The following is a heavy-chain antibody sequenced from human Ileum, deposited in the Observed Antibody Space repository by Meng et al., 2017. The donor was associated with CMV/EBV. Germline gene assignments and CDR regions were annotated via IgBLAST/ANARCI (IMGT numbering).Heavy chain of an antibody. J-gene: IGHJ5*02. D-gene: IGHD3-16*01. V-gene: IGHV4-4*07. Sequence: VVPHWAGSRQVWPSVNLSLKCTGVGGSMNDLDWGWEGQPGGMGLEWCGRIYSSGRANCNPSFGDRVRVSIDTTKKQYSLKMYSVTAAETASYYCARECVGEGSSSQWDYWFDPWGQGILVTVSS. CDR1: GGSMNDLD. CDR2: IYSSGRA. CDR3: ARECVGEGSSSQWDYWFDP.